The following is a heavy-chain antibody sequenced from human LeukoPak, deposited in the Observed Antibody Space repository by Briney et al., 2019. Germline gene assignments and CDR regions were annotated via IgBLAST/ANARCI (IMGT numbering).Heavy chain of an antibody. CDR1: GFTFSSYG. J-gene: IGHJ6*04. CDR3: ARDGWFGELSYYYGMDV. V-gene: IGHV3-33*01. CDR2: IWYDGSNK. D-gene: IGHD3-10*01. Sequence: GGSLRLSCAASGFTFSSYGMHWVRQAPGKGLEWVAVIWYDGSNKYYADSVKGRFTISRDNSKNTLYLQMNSLRAEDTAVYYCARDGWFGELSYYYGMDVWGKGTTVTVSS.